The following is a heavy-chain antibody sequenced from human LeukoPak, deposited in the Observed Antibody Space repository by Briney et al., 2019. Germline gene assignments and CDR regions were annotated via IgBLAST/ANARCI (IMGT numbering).Heavy chain of an antibody. CDR3: AKGMGYASGSSYSYYYYMDV. Sequence: PGGSLRLSCAASGFTFSSYWMSWVRQAPGKGLEWVANIKQDGSEKYYVDSVKGRFTISRDNSKNMLSLQMNSLRAEDTAVYYCAKGMGYASGSSYSYYYYMDVWGKGTTVTISS. CDR1: GFTFSSYW. V-gene: IGHV3-7*03. D-gene: IGHD3-10*01. CDR2: IKQDGSEK. J-gene: IGHJ6*03.